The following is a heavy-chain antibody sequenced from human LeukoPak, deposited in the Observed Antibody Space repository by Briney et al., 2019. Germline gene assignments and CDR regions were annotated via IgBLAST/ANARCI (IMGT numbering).Heavy chain of an antibody. J-gene: IGHJ4*02. CDR1: GGSISSGSYY. CDR3: ARAGISHYFDY. CDR2: IYTSGST. Sequence: PSETLSLTCTVSGGSISSGSYYWSWIRQPAGKGLEWIGRIYTSGSTNYNPSLKSRVTISVDTSKNQFSLKLSSVTAADTAVYYCARAGISHYFDYWGQGTLVTVSS. V-gene: IGHV4-61*02. D-gene: IGHD6-13*01.